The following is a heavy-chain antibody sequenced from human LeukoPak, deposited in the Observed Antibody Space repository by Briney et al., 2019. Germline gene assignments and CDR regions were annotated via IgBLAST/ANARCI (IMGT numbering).Heavy chain of an antibody. D-gene: IGHD1-26*01. CDR2: IIPIFGPP. CDR1: GGTFSTNG. Sequence: SVKASCKASGGTFSTNGISWVRQAPGQGLEWMGRIIPIFGPPKYAQKFQGTVTITTGESTSTAYMELSSLTSEDTAVYYCARSSGSHYYFDYWGQGTLVTVSS. CDR3: ARSSGSHYYFDY. J-gene: IGHJ4*02. V-gene: IGHV1-69*05.